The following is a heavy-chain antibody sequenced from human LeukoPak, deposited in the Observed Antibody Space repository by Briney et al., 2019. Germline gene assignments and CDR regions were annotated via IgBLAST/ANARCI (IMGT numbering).Heavy chain of an antibody. J-gene: IGHJ5*02. Sequence: GGSLRLSCAASGFTFSSYWMHRVRQAPGKGLVWVSRIDSDGRSTSYADSVKGRFTISRNNAKNTLYLQMNSLRAEDTAVYYCARDFNGGYYPWGQGTLVTVSS. D-gene: IGHD3-22*01. CDR3: ARDFNGGYYP. V-gene: IGHV3-74*01. CDR2: IDSDGRST. CDR1: GFTFSSYW.